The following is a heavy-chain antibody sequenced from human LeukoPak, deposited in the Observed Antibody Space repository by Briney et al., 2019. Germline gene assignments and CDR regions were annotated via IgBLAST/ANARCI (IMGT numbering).Heavy chain of an antibody. Sequence: PGGSLRLSCAASGFTFSHYWMHWVRHAPGKGLVWVSRIYNDGSSTSYADSVKGRFTISRDNSKNTLYLQMNSLRAEDTAVYYCARDRSNVNWFDPWGQGTLVTVSS. D-gene: IGHD3-16*01. CDR2: IYNDGSST. CDR1: GFTFSHYW. V-gene: IGHV3-74*01. CDR3: ARDRSNVNWFDP. J-gene: IGHJ5*02.